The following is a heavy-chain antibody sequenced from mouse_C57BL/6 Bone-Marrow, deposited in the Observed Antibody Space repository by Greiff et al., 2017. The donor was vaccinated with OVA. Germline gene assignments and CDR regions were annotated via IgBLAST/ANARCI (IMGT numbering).Heavy chain of an antibody. Sequence: QVQLQQSGAELAKPGASVKLSCKASGYTFTSYWMHWVKQRPGQGLEWIGYINPSSGYTKYNQKFKDKATLTADKSSSTAYMQLSSLTYEDSAVYYCARAGYDYDAGLTWFAYWGQGTLVTVSA. D-gene: IGHD2-4*01. CDR2: INPSSGYT. CDR1: GYTFTSYW. V-gene: IGHV1-7*01. J-gene: IGHJ3*01. CDR3: ARAGYDYDAGLTWFAY.